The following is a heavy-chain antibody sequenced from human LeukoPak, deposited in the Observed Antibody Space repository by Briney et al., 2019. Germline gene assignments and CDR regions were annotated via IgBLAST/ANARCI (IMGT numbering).Heavy chain of an antibody. D-gene: IGHD4-17*01. Sequence: SETLSLTCTVSGAPLNNYYWNWVRQPPGKELEWIGNVDYSGTTRYNPSLKGRATVSLDSSKNQFSLRLTSVTAADMAVYYCAMQVGIYGDYNNWFDPWGQGARVTVSS. CDR1: GAPLNNYY. CDR2: VDYSGTT. CDR3: AMQVGIYGDYNNWFDP. V-gene: IGHV4-59*08. J-gene: IGHJ5*02.